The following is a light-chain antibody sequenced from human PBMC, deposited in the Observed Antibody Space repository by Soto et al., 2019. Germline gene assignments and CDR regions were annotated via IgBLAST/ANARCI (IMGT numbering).Light chain of an antibody. CDR1: SSNIGTGFD. V-gene: IGLV1-40*01. CDR3: QSYDNSLSGVL. J-gene: IGLJ3*02. Sequence: QSVLTQPPSVSGSPGQRLTISCTGTSSNIGTGFDVHWYQQVPGTAPKLIVYGNNNRPSGVPDRFSGSRSGTSASLAITGLQAEDEADYYCQSYDNSLSGVLFGGGTKLTVL. CDR2: GNN.